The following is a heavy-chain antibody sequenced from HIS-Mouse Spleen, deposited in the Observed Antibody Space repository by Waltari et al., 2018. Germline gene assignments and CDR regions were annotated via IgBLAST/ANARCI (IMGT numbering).Heavy chain of an antibody. Sequence: QVQLQESGPGLVKPSQTLSLTCTVSGGSISSGGYYWSWIRQHPGKGLEWIGYNYYSGGTYESPSRKKQVTVSVDTSKNQFSLKLSSVTAADTAVYYCARSPYYDFWSGYSDNWFDPWGQGTLVTVSS. CDR3: ARSPYYDFWSGYSDNWFDP. J-gene: IGHJ5*02. CDR1: GGSISSGGYY. CDR2: NYYSGGT. V-gene: IGHV4-31*01. D-gene: IGHD3-3*01.